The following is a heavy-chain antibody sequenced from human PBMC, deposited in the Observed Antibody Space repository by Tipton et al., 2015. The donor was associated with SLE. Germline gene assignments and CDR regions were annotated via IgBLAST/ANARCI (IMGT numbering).Heavy chain of an antibody. CDR2: IFYSGIT. J-gene: IGHJ6*03. Sequence: TLSLTCTVSGGSISSYYWSWIRQSPGKGLEWIGNIFYSGITNDNPSLKSRITISVDSFKNQFSLRLNSVTAADTAVYYCARGGLGYSYYYYMDVWGKGTTVTVSS. CDR3: ARGGLGYSYYYYMDV. D-gene: IGHD5-18*01. V-gene: IGHV4-59*01. CDR1: GGSISSYY.